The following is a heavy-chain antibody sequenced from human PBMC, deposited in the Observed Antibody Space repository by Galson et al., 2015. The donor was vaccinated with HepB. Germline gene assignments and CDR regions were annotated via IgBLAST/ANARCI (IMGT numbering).Heavy chain of an antibody. CDR1: GFTFSSHD. J-gene: IGHJ4*02. D-gene: IGHD3-10*01. CDR3: ASKGPGSPPGAL. CDR2: MSYGGGDR. Sequence: SLRLSCAASGFTFSSHDMHWVRQAPGKGLEWVAVMSYGGGDRFYTESVRGRFTISRDNSKNTLYLQMNGLRVEDTAVYYCASKGPGSPPGALWGQGTLVTVSS. V-gene: IGHV3-30*03.